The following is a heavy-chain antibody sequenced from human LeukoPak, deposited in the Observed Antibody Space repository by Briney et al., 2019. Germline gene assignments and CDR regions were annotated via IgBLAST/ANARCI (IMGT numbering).Heavy chain of an antibody. CDR3: ARDAMRFFDY. CDR2: ISYDGSNK. Sequence: GGSLRLSRAASGFTFSSYAMHWVRQAPGKGLEWVAVISYDGSNKYYADSVKGRFTISRDNSKNTLYLQMNSLRAEDTAVYYCARDAMRFFDYWGQGTLVTVSS. V-gene: IGHV3-30-3*01. CDR1: GFTFSSYA. J-gene: IGHJ4*02. D-gene: IGHD2-2*01.